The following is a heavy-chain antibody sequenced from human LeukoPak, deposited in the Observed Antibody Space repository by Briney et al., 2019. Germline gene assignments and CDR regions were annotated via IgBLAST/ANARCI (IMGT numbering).Heavy chain of an antibody. CDR3: ATLTGGDDAFDI. D-gene: IGHD4-23*01. CDR1: GGSFSGYY. Sequence: SSETLSLTCAVYGGSFSGYYWSWIRQPPGKGPEWIGEINHSGSTNYNPSLKSRVTISVLTSKNRFSLKLSSVTAADTAVYYCATLTGGDDAFDIWGQGTMVTVSS. V-gene: IGHV4-34*01. CDR2: INHSGST. J-gene: IGHJ3*02.